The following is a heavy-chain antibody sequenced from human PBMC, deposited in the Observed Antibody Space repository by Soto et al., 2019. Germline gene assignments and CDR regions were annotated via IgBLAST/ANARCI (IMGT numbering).Heavy chain of an antibody. CDR2: IFVGDSDT. J-gene: IGHJ4*02. CDR3: ARRWGSSVAVRPPGD. CDR1: VKFFSNYW. Sequence: GESLKISCKGSVKFFSNYWIAWVRQMPGKGLEWMGVIFVGDSDTRYSPSFEGQVTISADKSISTVYLQWDSLKASDTAIYYCARRWGSSVAVRPPGDWGQGTQVTVSS. D-gene: IGHD6-6*01. V-gene: IGHV5-51*01.